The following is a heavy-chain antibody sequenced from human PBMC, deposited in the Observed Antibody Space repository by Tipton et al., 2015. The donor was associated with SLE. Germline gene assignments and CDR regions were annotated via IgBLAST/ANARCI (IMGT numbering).Heavy chain of an antibody. CDR3: ARGSMGGDLSYSFDY. J-gene: IGHJ4*02. D-gene: IGHD2-21*02. Sequence: TLSLTCTVSGDSISSITYYWGWIRQPPGKGLEWIGSIYNSESTYYSPSLKSRVTISVDTSKNHFSLKLTSVTAADTAVYYCARGSMGGDLSYSFDYWGQGTLVTVSS. CDR2: IYNSEST. V-gene: IGHV4-39*07. CDR1: GDSISSITYY.